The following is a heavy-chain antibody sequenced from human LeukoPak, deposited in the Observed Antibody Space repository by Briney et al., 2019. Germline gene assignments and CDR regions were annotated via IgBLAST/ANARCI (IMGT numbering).Heavy chain of an antibody. D-gene: IGHD3-22*01. J-gene: IGHJ4*02. V-gene: IGHV3-9*01. Sequence: GGSLRLSCAASGFTFDDYAIHWVRQAPGKGLEWVSGINWNSGSKHYADSVKGRFTISRDNAKNSLYLQMNSLRAEDTALYYCAKDFSSGYYYFGYWGQGTLVTVSS. CDR1: GFTFDDYA. CDR3: AKDFSSGYYYFGY. CDR2: INWNSGSK.